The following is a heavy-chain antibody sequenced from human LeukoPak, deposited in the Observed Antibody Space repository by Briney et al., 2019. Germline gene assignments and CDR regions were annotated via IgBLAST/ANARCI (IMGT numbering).Heavy chain of an antibody. CDR2: INPSGGST. D-gene: IGHD3-10*01. J-gene: IGHJ4*02. CDR3: ARDPYGSGNYYTYFDN. V-gene: IGHV1-46*02. CDR1: GYTFNTYY. Sequence: ASVKVSCKTSGYTFNTYYIHWVRLAPGQGLEWMGLINPSGGSTNYAEKFQGRVTMTRDTSTSTVYMELTSLRPEDTAVYYCARDPYGSGNYYTYFDNWGQGTLVTVSS.